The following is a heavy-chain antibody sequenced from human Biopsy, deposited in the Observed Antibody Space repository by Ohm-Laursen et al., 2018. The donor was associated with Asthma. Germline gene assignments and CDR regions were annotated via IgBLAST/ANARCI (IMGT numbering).Heavy chain of an antibody. CDR2: ISYDGNHK. V-gene: IGHV3-30*18. D-gene: IGHD1-26*01. CDR3: AEISMCGSTACGPYYIYKMDV. J-gene: IGHJ6*02. Sequence: SLRLSCAASGFIFRSFGMHWVRQAPGKGLEWVAVISYDGNHKFYEDSVKGRFTISRDNSNTLYLQMNRLRAVDTAIYYCAEISMCGSTACGPYYIYKMDVWGQGTTVTVSS. CDR1: GFIFRSFG.